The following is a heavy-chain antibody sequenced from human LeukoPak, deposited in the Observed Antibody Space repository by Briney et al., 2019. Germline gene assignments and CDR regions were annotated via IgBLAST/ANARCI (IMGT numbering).Heavy chain of an antibody. D-gene: IGHD6-13*01. Sequence: AGGSLRLSCAASGFTFSSYSMNWVRQAPGKGLEWVSSISRSSSNIYYADSVKGRFTISRDNAKNSLYLQMSSLRAEDTAVYYCARDDAPGDSSSWYRYWGQGTLVTVSS. CDR1: GFTFSSYS. J-gene: IGHJ4*02. V-gene: IGHV3-21*01. CDR3: ARDDAPGDSSSWYRY. CDR2: ISRSSSNI.